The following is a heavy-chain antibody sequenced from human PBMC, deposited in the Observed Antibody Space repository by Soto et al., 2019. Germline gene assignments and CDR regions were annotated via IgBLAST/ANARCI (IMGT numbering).Heavy chain of an antibody. J-gene: IGHJ4*02. CDR3: AREWSAFDY. D-gene: IGHD2-15*01. CDR1: GGSFSGYY. CDR2: INHSGST. Sequence: PSETLSLTCAVYGGSFSGYYWSWIRQPPGKGLEWIGEINHSGSTNYNPSLKRRVTISVDTSKNQFSLKLSSVTAADTAVYYCAREWSAFDYWGQGILVTVPS. V-gene: IGHV4-34*01.